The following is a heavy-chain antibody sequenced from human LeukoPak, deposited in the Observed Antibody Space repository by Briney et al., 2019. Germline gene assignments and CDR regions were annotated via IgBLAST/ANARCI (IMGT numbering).Heavy chain of an antibody. J-gene: IGHJ4*02. CDR2: ISSSSSYT. CDR1: GFTLSDYY. Sequence: GGSLRLSCAASGFTLSDYYMSWIRQAPGKGLEWVSHISSSSSYTNYADSVEGRFTISRDNAKNSLYLQMNSLRAEDTAVYYCARVNSFGFDYWGQGTLVTVSS. D-gene: IGHD5-18*01. CDR3: ARVNSFGFDY. V-gene: IGHV3-11*06.